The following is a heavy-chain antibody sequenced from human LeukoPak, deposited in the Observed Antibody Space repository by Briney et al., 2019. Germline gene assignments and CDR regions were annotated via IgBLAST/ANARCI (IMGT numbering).Heavy chain of an antibody. CDR1: GFTFSDYY. V-gene: IGHV3-11*01. CDR3: VRDSAVAAYYYGMDV. J-gene: IGHJ6*02. Sequence: PGGSLRLSCAASGFTFSDYYMSWIRQAPGKGLEWVSYISSSGSTIYYADSVKGRFTISRDNAKNSLYLQMNSLRAEDTAVYYCVRDSAVAAYYYGMDVWGQGTTVTVSS. D-gene: IGHD5-12*01. CDR2: ISSSGSTI.